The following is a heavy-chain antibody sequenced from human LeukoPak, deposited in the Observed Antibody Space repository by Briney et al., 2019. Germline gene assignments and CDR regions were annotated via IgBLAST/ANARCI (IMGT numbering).Heavy chain of an antibody. CDR1: GXSISSYY. Sequence: SETLSLTCTVSGXSISSYYGSWIRQSPEKGLEWIGYIYYNGSTKYKPALKSRVTISVDTSKNQFSLKLSSVTAADTAVYYCARGSGNYYSGLLWYFDLWGRGTLVTVSS. J-gene: IGHJ2*01. D-gene: IGHD3-10*01. CDR2: IYYNGST. V-gene: IGHV4-59*01. CDR3: ARGSGNYYSGLLWYFDL.